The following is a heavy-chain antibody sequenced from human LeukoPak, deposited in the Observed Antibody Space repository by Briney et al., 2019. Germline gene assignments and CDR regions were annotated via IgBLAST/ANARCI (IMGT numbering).Heavy chain of an antibody. D-gene: IGHD6-13*01. CDR3: ARGAIAAAPVEYFQH. V-gene: IGHV3-11*01. J-gene: IGHJ1*01. Sequence: GGSLRLSCAASGFTFSDYYMSWIRQAPGKGLEWVSYISSSGSTIYYADSVKGRFTISRDNAKNSLYLQMNSLRAEDTAVYYCARGAIAAAPVEYFQHWGQGTLVTVSS. CDR1: GFTFSDYY. CDR2: ISSSGSTI.